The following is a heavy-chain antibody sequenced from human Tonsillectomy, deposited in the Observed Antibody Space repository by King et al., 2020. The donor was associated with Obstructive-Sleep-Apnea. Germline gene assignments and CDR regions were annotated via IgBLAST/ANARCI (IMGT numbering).Heavy chain of an antibody. CDR2: ILYDGSRK. J-gene: IGHJ4*02. D-gene: IGHD1-7*01. CDR1: GFTFIRYG. CDR3: AKDPKYNWNYGDS. Sequence: VQLVESGGCVVQPGRSLRLSSAASGFTFIRYGMHWVRQPPGKGLAGVAVILYDGSRKYYADSVQGRFIISIENSKNKLYLQMNSLRTEDTAVYYCAKDPKYNWNYGDSWGQGTLVTVSS. V-gene: IGHV3-30*18.